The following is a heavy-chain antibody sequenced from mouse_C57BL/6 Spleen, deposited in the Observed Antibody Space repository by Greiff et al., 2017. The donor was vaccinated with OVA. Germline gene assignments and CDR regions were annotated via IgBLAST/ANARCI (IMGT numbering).Heavy chain of an antibody. V-gene: IGHV1-81*01. Sequence: VQLQQSGAELARPGASVKLSCKASGYTFTSYGISWVKQRTGQGLEWIGEIYPRSGNTYYNEKFKGKATLTADKSSSTAYMELRSLTSEDSAVYVCAREEGLYYGRDYWGQGTTLTVSS. CDR2: IYPRSGNT. CDR1: GYTFTSYG. CDR3: AREEGLYYGRDY. J-gene: IGHJ2*01. D-gene: IGHD1-1*01.